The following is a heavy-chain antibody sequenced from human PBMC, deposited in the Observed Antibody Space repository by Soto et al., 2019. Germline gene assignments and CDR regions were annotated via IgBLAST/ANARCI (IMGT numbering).Heavy chain of an antibody. CDR1: GFTFSSYA. Sequence: EVQLLESGGGLVQPGGSLRLSCAASGFTFSSYAMNWVRQAPGKGLEWVSVISGSGGSTYYADAVKGRFTISRDNSKNTLYLQMNSLRAEDTAIYYCAKRTVGWYFDLWGRGTLVTVSS. CDR3: AKRTVGWYFDL. J-gene: IGHJ2*01. V-gene: IGHV3-23*01. CDR2: ISGSGGST. D-gene: IGHD4-17*01.